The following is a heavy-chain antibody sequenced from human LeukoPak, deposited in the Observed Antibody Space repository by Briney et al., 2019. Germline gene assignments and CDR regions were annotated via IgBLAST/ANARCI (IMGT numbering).Heavy chain of an antibody. CDR3: ARGYSGSQGWFDP. Sequence: SETLSLTCTVSGGSISSYYWSWIRQPPGKGLEWIGYIYYSGSTNYNPSLKSRVTISVDTSKNQFSLKLSSVTAADTAVYYCARGYSGSQGWFDPWGQGTLVTVSS. CDR1: GGSISSYY. V-gene: IGHV4-59*12. CDR2: IYYSGST. J-gene: IGHJ5*02. D-gene: IGHD1-26*01.